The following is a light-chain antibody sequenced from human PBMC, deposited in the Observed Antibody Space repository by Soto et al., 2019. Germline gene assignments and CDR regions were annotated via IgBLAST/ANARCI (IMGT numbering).Light chain of an antibody. CDR3: QQRYNWPPIT. J-gene: IGKJ5*01. V-gene: IGKV3D-20*02. Sequence: EIVLTQSPGTLSLSPGERATLSCRASQNVDSNYLAWYQQKPGQAPRIIIFGASGRATGIPDRFSGSGSGTDFTLTISSLEPEDFAVYYCQQRYNWPPITFGQGTRLEIK. CDR2: GAS. CDR1: QNVDSNY.